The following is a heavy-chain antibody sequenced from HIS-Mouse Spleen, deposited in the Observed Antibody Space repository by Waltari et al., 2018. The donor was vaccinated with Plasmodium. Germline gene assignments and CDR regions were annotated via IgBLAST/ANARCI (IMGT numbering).Heavy chain of an antibody. CDR1: GGSMSSSRYY. V-gene: IGHV4-39*01. D-gene: IGHD1-26*01. CDR2: IYYSGST. J-gene: IGHJ4*02. Sequence: QLQLQESGPGPVKPSETLSLTCTFPGGSMSSSRYYWGWIRQPPGKGLEWIGSIYYSGSTYYNPSLKSRVTISVDTSKNQFSLKLSSVTAADTAVYYCARRGGSYYYFDYWGQGTLVTVSS. CDR3: ARRGGSYYYFDY.